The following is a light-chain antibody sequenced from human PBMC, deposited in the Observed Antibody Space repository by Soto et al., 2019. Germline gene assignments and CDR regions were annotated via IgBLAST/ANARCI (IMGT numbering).Light chain of an antibody. J-gene: IGLJ2*01. CDR3: AALDDSLNGLV. Sequence: QSVLTQPPSVSEAPRQRVSISCSGSSSNIGNNAVNWYQQLPGKAPKLLIYYDDLLPSGVSDRFSGSKSGTSASLAISGLHSEDEADYYCAALDDSLNGLVFGGGTKLTVL. V-gene: IGLV1-36*01. CDR2: YDD. CDR1: SSNIGNNA.